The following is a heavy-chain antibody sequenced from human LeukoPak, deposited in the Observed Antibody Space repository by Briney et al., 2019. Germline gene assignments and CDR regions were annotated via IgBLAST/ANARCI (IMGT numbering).Heavy chain of an antibody. CDR1: GFTVSSNY. J-gene: IGHJ6*03. Sequence: GGSLRLSCAASGFTVSSNYMSWVRHAPGKGLEWVSVIYSGGSTYYADSVKGRFTISRDNSKNTLYLQMNSLRAEDTAVYYCARDGRGYSYGYHYYYYYMDVWGKGTTVTVSS. D-gene: IGHD5-18*01. CDR2: IYSGGST. V-gene: IGHV3-53*01. CDR3: ARDGRGYSYGYHYYYYYMDV.